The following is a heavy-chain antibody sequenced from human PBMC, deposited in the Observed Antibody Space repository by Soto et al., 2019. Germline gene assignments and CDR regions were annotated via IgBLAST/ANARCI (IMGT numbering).Heavy chain of an antibody. D-gene: IGHD4-17*01. CDR3: ASRVTKYFQY. J-gene: IGHJ1*01. CDR1: GFTFSGYA. V-gene: IGHV3-23*01. Sequence: EVQLLESGGGLVQPGGSLRLSCAASGFTFSGYAMSWVRQAPGRGLEWVSSISGSGGTTYYADSVKGRFTISRDNSKNTLYLQMNSLSAEDTAVYYCASRVTKYFQYWGQGTLVTVSS. CDR2: ISGSGGTT.